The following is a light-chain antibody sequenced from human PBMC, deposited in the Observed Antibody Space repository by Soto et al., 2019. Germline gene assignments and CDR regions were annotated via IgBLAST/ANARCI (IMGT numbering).Light chain of an antibody. CDR2: GAS. J-gene: IGKJ2*01. CDR1: QSISSSF. V-gene: IGKV3-20*01. Sequence: EIVLTQSPGTLSLSPGERATLSCRASQSISSSFLAWYQQRPGQSPRLIIYGASSRATGIPDRFSGSGSGTDFTLTISRLEPEDFAVYYCQQYVTSPPGYTFGQGTELRIK. CDR3: QQYVTSPPGYT.